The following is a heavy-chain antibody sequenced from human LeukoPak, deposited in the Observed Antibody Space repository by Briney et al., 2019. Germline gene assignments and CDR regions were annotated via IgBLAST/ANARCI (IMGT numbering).Heavy chain of an antibody. CDR1: GYTFTSYD. J-gene: IGHJ6*02. V-gene: IGHV1-8*01. CDR2: MNPNSGNT. D-gene: IGHD2-15*01. CDR3: ARGFDYCSGGSCYLYYYYYYGMDV. Sequence: GASVKVSCKASGYTFTSYDINWVRQATGQGLEWMGWMNPNSGNTGYAQKFQGRVTMARNTSISTAYMELCSLRSEDTAVYYCARGFDYCSGGSCYLYYYYYYGMDVWGQGTTVTVSS.